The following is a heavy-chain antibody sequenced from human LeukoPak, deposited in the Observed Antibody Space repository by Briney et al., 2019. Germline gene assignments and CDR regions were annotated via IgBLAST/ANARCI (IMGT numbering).Heavy chain of an antibody. Sequence: SSETLSLTCTVSGYSISSGYYWGWIRQPPGKGLEWIGSIYHSGSTYYNPSLKSRVTISVDTSKNQFSLKLSSVTAADTAVYYCANAVVTAIPYYFDYWGQGTLVTVSS. D-gene: IGHD2-21*02. CDR3: ANAVVTAIPYYFDY. CDR2: IYHSGST. V-gene: IGHV4-38-2*02. J-gene: IGHJ4*02. CDR1: GYSISSGYY.